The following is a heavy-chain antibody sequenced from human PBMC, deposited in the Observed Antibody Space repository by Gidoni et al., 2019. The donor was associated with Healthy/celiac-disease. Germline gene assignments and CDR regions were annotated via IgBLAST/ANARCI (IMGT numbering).Heavy chain of an antibody. J-gene: IGHJ3*02. CDR2: ISGSGGST. D-gene: IGHD3-22*01. Sequence: EVQMLESGGGLVQPGGSLRLSCAASGFTFSSYCMSWVRQAPGKGLEWVSAISGSGGSTYYADSVKVRFTISRDNSKNTLYLQMNSLRAEDTAVYYCAKWGDSIGTSDAFYIWGQGTMVTVSS. CDR1: GFTFSSYC. V-gene: IGHV3-23*01. CDR3: AKWGDSIGTSDAFYI.